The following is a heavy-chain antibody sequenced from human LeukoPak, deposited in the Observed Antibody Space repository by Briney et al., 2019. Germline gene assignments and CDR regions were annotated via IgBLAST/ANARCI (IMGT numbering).Heavy chain of an antibody. CDR2: INKKGGT. Sequence: PSQTLSLTCTVSSDSISSGDYYWRWLRQPAGKGLEFIGYINKKGGTFYNPPLKSRVSISIDTSKNQFSLKLTSVTAADTAVYFCAREHKSYGDYPYYFDSWGQGTLVTVSS. D-gene: IGHD4-17*01. J-gene: IGHJ4*02. V-gene: IGHV4-30-4*01. CDR1: SDSISSGDYY. CDR3: AREHKSYGDYPYYFDS.